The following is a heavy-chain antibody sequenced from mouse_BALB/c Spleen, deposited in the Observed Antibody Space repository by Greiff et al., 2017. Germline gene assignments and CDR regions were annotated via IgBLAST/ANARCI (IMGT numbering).Heavy chain of an antibody. V-gene: IGHV5-12-1*01. CDR1: GFAYSSYD. D-gene: IGHD2-14*01. Sequence: EVKLMESGGGLVKPGGSLKLSCAASGFAYSSYDMSWVRQTPEKRLEWVAYISSGGGSTYYPDTVKGRFTISRDNAKNTLYLQMSSLKSEDTAMYYCASPYYRYDWFAYWGQGTLVTVSA. CDR2: ISSGGGST. J-gene: IGHJ3*01. CDR3: ASPYYRYDWFAY.